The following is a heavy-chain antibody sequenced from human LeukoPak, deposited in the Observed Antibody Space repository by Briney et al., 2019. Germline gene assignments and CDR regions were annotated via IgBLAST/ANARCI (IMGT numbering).Heavy chain of an antibody. Sequence: GGSLRLSCAASGFTFSSYAMSWVRQAPGKGLEWVSAISGSDGSTYYADTVKGRFTISNDNSKNPLYLQMNSLRAEDTALYYCAKESYDFWSGYFVLYYYGMDVWGQGTTVTVSS. CDR3: AKESYDFWSGYFVLYYYGMDV. CDR2: ISGSDGST. CDR1: GFTFSSYA. V-gene: IGHV3-23*01. D-gene: IGHD3-3*01. J-gene: IGHJ6*02.